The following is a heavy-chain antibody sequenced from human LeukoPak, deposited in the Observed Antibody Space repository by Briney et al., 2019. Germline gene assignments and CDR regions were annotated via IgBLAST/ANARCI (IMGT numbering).Heavy chain of an antibody. CDR3: AAVLSPYYGMDV. Sequence: GGSLRLSCAASGFTFSSYGMHWVRQAPGKGLEWVAVISYDGSNKYYADSVKGRFTISRDNSKNTLYLQMNSLRAEDTAVYYCAAVLSPYYGMDVWGQGTTVTVSS. J-gene: IGHJ6*02. CDR1: GFTFSSYG. V-gene: IGHV3-30*03. CDR2: ISYDGSNK. D-gene: IGHD5/OR15-5a*01.